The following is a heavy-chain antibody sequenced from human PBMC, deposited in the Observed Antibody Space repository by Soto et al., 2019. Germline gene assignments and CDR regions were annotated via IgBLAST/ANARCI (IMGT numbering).Heavy chain of an antibody. D-gene: IGHD3-10*01. J-gene: IGHJ4*02. CDR2: ISGGGDTT. CDR3: AKGRGGSGSLSPRVDF. V-gene: IGHV3-23*01. Sequence: EVQLLESGGGLVQPGGSLRLSCAASGFTFNNYAMTWVRQAPGKGLEWVSGISGGGDTTSYADSVKGRFTVSRDGSKNTLYLQRSSLRDEDTALYYCAKGRGGSGSLSPRVDFWGQGTLVTVSS. CDR1: GFTFNNYA.